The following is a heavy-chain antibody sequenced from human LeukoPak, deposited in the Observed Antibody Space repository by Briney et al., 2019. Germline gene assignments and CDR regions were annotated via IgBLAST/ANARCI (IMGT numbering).Heavy chain of an antibody. CDR2: IKPDGSEK. CDR1: GFTFRSYW. J-gene: IGHJ4*02. D-gene: IGHD3-10*01. V-gene: IGHV3-7*01. Sequence: GGSLRLSCAASGFTFRSYWMSWARQAPGRGLECVANIKPDGSEKYYVDSVKGRFTISRDNAKNSLYLQMNGLRADDTAVYYCAAGSYFDHWGQGTLVAVSS. CDR3: AAGSYFDH.